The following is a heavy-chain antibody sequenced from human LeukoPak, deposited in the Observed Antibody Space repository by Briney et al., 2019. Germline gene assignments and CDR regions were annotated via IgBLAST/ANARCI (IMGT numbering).Heavy chain of an antibody. D-gene: IGHD6-19*01. CDR1: GCIFSSYA. J-gene: IGHJ4*02. CDR3: AKTALAVAGIVPVESELDY. V-gene: IGHV3-23*01. Sequence: GGYLRLSCAASGCIFSSYAMSWVRLAPGKGLEWISVISGSGGRTDYADSVKGRFTISRDNSKNTLYLQMNSRRAEDTAVYYDAKTALAVAGIVPVESELDYWGQGTLVTVSS. CDR2: ISGSGGRT.